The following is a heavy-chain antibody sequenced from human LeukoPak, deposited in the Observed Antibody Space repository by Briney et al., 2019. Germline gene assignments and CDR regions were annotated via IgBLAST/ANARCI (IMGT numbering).Heavy chain of an antibody. CDR2: ISDSGNT. J-gene: IGHJ4*02. CDR3: ARGDFYRLDS. Sequence: PSETLSLTCTVSGGSISSRSYYWGWIRQPPGKGLEWIGKISDSGNTYYSPSLRSRVTISIDMSKNQFSLKLSSVTATDTAVYYCARGDFYRLDSWGQGALVTVSS. D-gene: IGHD2/OR15-2a*01. V-gene: IGHV4-39*01. CDR1: GGSISSRSYY.